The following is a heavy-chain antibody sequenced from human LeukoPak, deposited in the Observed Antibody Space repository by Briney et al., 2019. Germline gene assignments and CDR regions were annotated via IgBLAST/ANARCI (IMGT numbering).Heavy chain of an antibody. CDR1: GGSISSYY. CDR3: ARIGSVWDNWFDP. Sequence: SETLSLTCTVSGGSISSYYWSRIRQPAGKGLEWIGRIYTSGSTNYNPSLKSRVIMSVDMSKNQFSLKLTSVTAADTAVYYCARIGSVWDNWFDPWGQGTLVTVSS. CDR2: IYTSGST. D-gene: IGHD6-19*01. V-gene: IGHV4-4*07. J-gene: IGHJ5*02.